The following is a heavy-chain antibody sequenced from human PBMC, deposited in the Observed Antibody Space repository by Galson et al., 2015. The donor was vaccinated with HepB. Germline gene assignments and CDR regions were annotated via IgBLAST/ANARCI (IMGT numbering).Heavy chain of an antibody. Sequence: LRLSCAAAGFTFSNYGMAWVRQAPGKGLEWVSTISGSGHSTVYADSVMGRFTISRDNSKDTLYVQMNRLRVDDTAVYYCAIEKGMNTINEGFDAWGQGTLVTVS. D-gene: IGHD3-9*01. J-gene: IGHJ5*02. V-gene: IGHV3-23*01. CDR3: AIEKGMNTINEGFDA. CDR1: GFTFSNYG. CDR2: ISGSGHST.